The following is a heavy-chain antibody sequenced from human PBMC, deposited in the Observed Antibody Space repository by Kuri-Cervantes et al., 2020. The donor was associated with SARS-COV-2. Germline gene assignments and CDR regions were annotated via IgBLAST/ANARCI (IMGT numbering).Heavy chain of an antibody. CDR1: GYIFSDYY. D-gene: IGHD5-18*01. CDR3: ARDRRTGGYSSGFDL. J-gene: IGHJ4*02. CDR2: INPNGGI. V-gene: IGHV1-2*02. Sequence: ASVKVSCKASGYIFSDYYFHWVRQAPGQGPEWMGWINPNGGINPAQKFQDRVTMTRDTSTTTIHMELSRLTPDDTAVFYCARDRRTGGYSSGFDLWGQGTLVTVSS.